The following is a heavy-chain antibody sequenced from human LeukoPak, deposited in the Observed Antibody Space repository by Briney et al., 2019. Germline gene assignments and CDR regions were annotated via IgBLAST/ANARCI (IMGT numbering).Heavy chain of an antibody. CDR2: INSDGSST. CDR3: ARDGPLKDIVVVPAAVYSSSYYYYYMDV. Sequence: GRPLRLSCAASGFTFSSYWMHWVRQAPGKGLVWVSRINSDGSSTSYADSVKGRFTISRDNAKNTLYLQMNSLRAEDTAVYYCARDGPLKDIVVVPAAVYSSSYYYYYMDVWGKGTTLTAS. J-gene: IGHJ6*03. V-gene: IGHV3-74*01. D-gene: IGHD2-2*01. CDR1: GFTFSSYW.